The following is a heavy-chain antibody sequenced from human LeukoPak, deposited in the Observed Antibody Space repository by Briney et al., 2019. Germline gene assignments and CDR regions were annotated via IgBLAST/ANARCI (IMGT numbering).Heavy chain of an antibody. CDR1: GGSISSYY. D-gene: IGHD6-19*01. CDR3: SSGWYG. CDR2: SFFSGST. V-gene: IGHV4-59*01. Sequence: SETLSLTCTVSGGSISSYYWSWIRQPPGKGLEWTGYSFFSGSTNYNPSLMSRVTISLDTSKNQFSLRLNSVTAADTAVYCLSSGWYGWGQGTLVTVSS. J-gene: IGHJ4*02.